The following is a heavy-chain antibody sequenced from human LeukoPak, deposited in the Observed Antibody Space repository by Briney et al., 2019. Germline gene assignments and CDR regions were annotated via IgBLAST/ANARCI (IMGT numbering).Heavy chain of an antibody. Sequence: GGSLRLSCAASGFTFTSYWMTWVRQAPGKGLEWVSVISGSDGTRYYADSLKGRFTISRDNSKNTLYLQMNSLRAEDTAIYYCAKGRESGVTTVIVDYWGQGTLVTVSS. V-gene: IGHV3-23*01. D-gene: IGHD4-17*01. CDR1: GFTFTSYW. J-gene: IGHJ4*02. CDR2: ISGSDGTR. CDR3: AKGRESGVTTVIVDY.